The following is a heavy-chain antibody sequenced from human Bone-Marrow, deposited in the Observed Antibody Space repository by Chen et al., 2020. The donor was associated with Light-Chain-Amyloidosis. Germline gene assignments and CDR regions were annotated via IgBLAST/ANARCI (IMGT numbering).Heavy chain of an antibody. Sequence: EVQLEQSGPEVKKPGESLKISCKGSGYTFPNYWIGWVRQMPGKGLEWMGVIYPDDSYARYSPSFEGQVTISADKSITTAYLQWRSLKASDTAMYYWARRRDGYIFDYWGQGTLVTVSS. J-gene: IGHJ4*02. CDR1: GYTFPNYW. CDR3: ARRRDGYIFDY. CDR2: IYPDDSYA. V-gene: IGHV5-51*01. D-gene: IGHD5-12*01.